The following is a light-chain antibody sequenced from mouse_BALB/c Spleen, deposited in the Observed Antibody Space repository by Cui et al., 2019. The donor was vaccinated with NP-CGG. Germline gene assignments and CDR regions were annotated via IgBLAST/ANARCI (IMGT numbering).Light chain of an antibody. Sequence: GVTQDSALTTSPGETVTLTCRSSTGAVTTSNYANWVQEKPDHLFTGLIGGTNNRAPGVPARFSGSLIGDKAALTITGAQTEDEAIYFCALWYSNHWVFGGGTKLTVL. CDR2: GTN. CDR3: ALWYSNHWV. V-gene: IGLV1*01. J-gene: IGLJ1*01. CDR1: TGAVTTSNY.